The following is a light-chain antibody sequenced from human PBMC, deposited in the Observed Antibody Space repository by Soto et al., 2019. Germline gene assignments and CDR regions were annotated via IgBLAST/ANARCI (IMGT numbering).Light chain of an antibody. J-gene: IGKJ1*01. CDR1: QSVSSN. Sequence: EIVMTQSPATLSVSPGERATISCRASQSVSSNLAWYQQKPGQAPRLLIYGASTRVTGIPARFSGSGSGTEFTLTISSRQSEDFAVYYCQQYNNWPPTFGQGTKVEIK. CDR2: GAS. CDR3: QQYNNWPPT. V-gene: IGKV3-15*01.